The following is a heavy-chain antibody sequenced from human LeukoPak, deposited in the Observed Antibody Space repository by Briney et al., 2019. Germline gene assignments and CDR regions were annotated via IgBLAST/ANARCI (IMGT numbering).Heavy chain of an antibody. J-gene: IGHJ5*02. Sequence: ASVKVSCKASGYTFSTYDINWVRQVTGQGLEWMGWMNPNSGNTGYAQKIQGRVTMTRNTSINTAYMELGSLRSEDTAVYYCARGPSRDYGSGSSWFDPWGQGTLVTVSS. V-gene: IGHV1-8*01. CDR1: GYTFSTYD. D-gene: IGHD3-10*01. CDR2: MNPNSGNT. CDR3: ARGPSRDYGSGSSWFDP.